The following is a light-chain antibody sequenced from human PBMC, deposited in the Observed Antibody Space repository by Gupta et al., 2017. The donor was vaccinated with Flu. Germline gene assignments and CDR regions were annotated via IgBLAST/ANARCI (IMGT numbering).Light chain of an antibody. CDR1: QTVLSSSNNKNY. CDR2: WAS. J-gene: IGKJ4*01. V-gene: IGKV4-1*01. Sequence: DIVMTQSPDSLAVSLGERATINCKSSQTVLSSSNNKNYLSWYQQKPGQPPKLLISWASTRESGVPDRFSGSGSGTDFTLTITSLQAEDVAIYYCYQYHSAPLTFGGGTKVAIK. CDR3: YQYHSAPLT.